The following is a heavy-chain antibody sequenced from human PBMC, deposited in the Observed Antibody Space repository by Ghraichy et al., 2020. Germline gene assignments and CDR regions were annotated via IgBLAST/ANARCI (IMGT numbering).Heavy chain of an antibody. CDR2: IYHSGRT. V-gene: IGHV4-34*01. J-gene: IGHJ4*02. Sequence: SETLSLTCAVYGGSFTGYFWTWVRQPPGKELEWIGEIYHSGRTNYNPSLKSRVTISIDTSKNQFSLKLSSVTAADTAVYYCASSGSYYNFDYWGQGTLVTVSS. CDR3: ASSGSYYNFDY. CDR1: GGSFTGYF. D-gene: IGHD1-26*01.